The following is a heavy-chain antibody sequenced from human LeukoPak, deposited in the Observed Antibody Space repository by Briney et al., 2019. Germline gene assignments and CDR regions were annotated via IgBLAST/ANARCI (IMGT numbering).Heavy chain of an antibody. CDR2: IKQDGSEK. Sequence: GGSLRLSCAASGFTFSNYGMTWVRQAPGKGLEWVANIKQDGSEKYYVDSVKGRFTISRDNSKNTLYLQMNSLRAEDTAVYYCAKRGYYYGSGSYRNGYYYGMDVWGQGTTVTVSS. CDR1: GFTFSNYG. V-gene: IGHV3-7*05. D-gene: IGHD3-10*01. J-gene: IGHJ6*02. CDR3: AKRGYYYGSGSYRNGYYYGMDV.